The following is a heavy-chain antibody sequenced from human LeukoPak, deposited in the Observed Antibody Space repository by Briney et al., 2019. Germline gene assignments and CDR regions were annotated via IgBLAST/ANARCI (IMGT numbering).Heavy chain of an antibody. CDR2: INHSGST. CDR3: ARLKRKDYYYYGMDV. Sequence: PSETLSLTCAVYGGSFSGYYWSWIRQPPGKGLEWIGEINHSGSTNYSPSLKSRVTISVDTSKNQFSLKLSSVTAADTAVYYCARLKRKDYYYYGMDVWGQGTTVTVSS. CDR1: GGSFSGYY. J-gene: IGHJ6*02. V-gene: IGHV4-34*01.